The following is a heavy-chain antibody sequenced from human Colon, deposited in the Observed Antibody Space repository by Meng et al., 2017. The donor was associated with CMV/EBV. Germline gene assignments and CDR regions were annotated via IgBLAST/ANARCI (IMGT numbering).Heavy chain of an antibody. D-gene: IGHD6-13*01. CDR3: AKDAGISAVGKGWIDP. CDR1: GFIFSRYG. CDR2: IRFDGSAE. Sequence: GGSLRLSCVASGFIFSRYGMHWVRQAPGKGLEWVTFIRFDGSAEYYADSVKGRFSISRDNAKNTVYLQMNRLRPEDSAVYYCAKDAGISAVGKGWIDPWGQGTLVTVSS. J-gene: IGHJ5*02. V-gene: IGHV3-30*02.